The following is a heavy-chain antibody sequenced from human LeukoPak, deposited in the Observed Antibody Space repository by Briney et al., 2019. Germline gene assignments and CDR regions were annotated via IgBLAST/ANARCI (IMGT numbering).Heavy chain of an antibody. D-gene: IGHD5-18*01. J-gene: IGHJ4*02. V-gene: IGHV3-66*01. CDR3: AREMWDSYGYVDY. Sequence: GGSLRLSCAASGFTVSSNYMSWVRQAPGKGLEWVSVIYSGGSTYYADSVKGRFTISRDNSKNTLYLQMNSLRAEDTAVYYCAREMWDSYGYVDYWGQGTLVTVSS. CDR2: IYSGGST. CDR1: GFTVSSNY.